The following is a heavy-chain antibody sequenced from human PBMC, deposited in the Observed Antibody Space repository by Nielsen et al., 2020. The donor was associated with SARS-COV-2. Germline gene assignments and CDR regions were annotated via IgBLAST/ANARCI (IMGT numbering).Heavy chain of an antibody. CDR2: INWNGGST. CDR1: GFTFDDYG. J-gene: IGHJ6*02. Sequence: GESLKISCAASGFTFDDYGMSWVRQAPGKGLEWVSGINWNGGSTGYADSVKGRFTISRDNAKNSLYLQMNSLRAEDTALYHCARVPHPIYYYYYGMDVWGQGTTVTVSS. CDR3: ARVPHPIYYYYYGMDV. V-gene: IGHV3-20*01.